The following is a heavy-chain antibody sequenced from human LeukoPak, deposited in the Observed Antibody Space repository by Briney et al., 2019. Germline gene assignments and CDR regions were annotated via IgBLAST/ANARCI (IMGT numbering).Heavy chain of an antibody. J-gene: IGHJ1*01. Sequence: SETLSLTCTVSSGSISSYYWSWIRQPPGKGLEWIGCIYYSGSTNYNPSLKSRVTISVDTSKNRFSLKLSSVTAADTAVYYCARGSRDGYNFQHWGQGTLVTVSS. CDR3: ARGSRDGYNFQH. D-gene: IGHD5-24*01. CDR2: IYYSGST. V-gene: IGHV4-59*01. CDR1: SGSISSYY.